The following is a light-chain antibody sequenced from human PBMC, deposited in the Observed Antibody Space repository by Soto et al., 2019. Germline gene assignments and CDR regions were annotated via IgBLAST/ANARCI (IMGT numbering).Light chain of an antibody. Sequence: DIQMTQSPSSLSASAGDRVTITFRARQAIRTNLAWPQQKPGKVPRLLIYAASTLQSGVPSRFSGCGSGTDGTLPISSLQPEDVATYYCQKYYSVPFTFGPGTKVEI. CDR1: QAIRTN. J-gene: IGKJ3*01. CDR3: QKYYSVPFT. CDR2: AAS. V-gene: IGKV1-27*01.